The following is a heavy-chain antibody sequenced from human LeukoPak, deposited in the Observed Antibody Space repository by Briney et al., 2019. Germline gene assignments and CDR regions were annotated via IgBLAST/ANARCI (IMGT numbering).Heavy chain of an antibody. D-gene: IGHD4-17*01. J-gene: IGHJ4*02. CDR1: GFTFSSYG. CDR3: ASEGSYGDFDY. CDR2: IWYDGSNK. Sequence: GGSLRLSCAASGFTFSSYGMHWVRQAPSKGLEWVAVIWYDGSNKYYADSVKGRFTISRDNSKNTLYLQMNSLRAEDTAVYYCASEGSYGDFDYWGQGTLVTVSS. V-gene: IGHV3-33*01.